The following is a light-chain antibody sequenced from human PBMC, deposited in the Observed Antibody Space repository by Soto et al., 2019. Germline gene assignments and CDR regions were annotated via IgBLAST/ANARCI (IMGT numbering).Light chain of an antibody. CDR3: QQYNNWPPA. Sequence: EIVMTQSPATLSVSPGERATLSCWASQSVSSDLAWYQQKPGQAPMLLIYDVSTRATGIPTRFSGSASGTEFTLTISSLQSEDFAAYYCQQYNNWPPAFGGGTKV. J-gene: IGKJ4*01. CDR2: DVS. V-gene: IGKV3D-15*01. CDR1: QSVSSD.